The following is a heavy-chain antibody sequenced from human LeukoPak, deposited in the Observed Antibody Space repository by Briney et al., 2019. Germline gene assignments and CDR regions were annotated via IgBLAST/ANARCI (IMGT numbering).Heavy chain of an antibody. J-gene: IGHJ6*02. CDR2: ISSSSSYI. CDR3: YYYYGMDV. CDR1: GFNFSSHS. D-gene: IGHD5-18*01. V-gene: IGHV3-21*01. Sequence: GRSLRLSCAASGFNFSSHSMNWVRQAPGKGLEWVSSISSSSSYIYYADSVKGRFTISRDNAKNSLYLQMNSLYCASGYSYGGYYYYGMDVWGQGTTVTVSS.